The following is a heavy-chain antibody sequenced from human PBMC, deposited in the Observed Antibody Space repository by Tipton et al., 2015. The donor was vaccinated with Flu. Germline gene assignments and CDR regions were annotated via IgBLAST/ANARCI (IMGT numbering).Heavy chain of an antibody. J-gene: IGHJ4*02. CDR2: IYPSGTT. CDR3: ARLSYYDVDLKNFYFDY. D-gene: IGHD3-10*02. CDR1: SGSIRSTNYF. V-gene: IGHV4-39*01. Sequence: TLSLTCTVSSGSIRSTNYFCAWIRQPPGKGLELIGSIYPSGTTYYNPSLKSRFTISVNTSKSQFSLMLRSVTAADTAVYYCARLSYYDVDLKNFYFDYWGQGALVTVSS.